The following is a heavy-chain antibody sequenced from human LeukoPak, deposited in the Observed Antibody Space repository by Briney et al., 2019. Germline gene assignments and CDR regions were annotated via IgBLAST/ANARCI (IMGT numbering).Heavy chain of an antibody. D-gene: IGHD3-10*01. J-gene: IGHJ4*02. Sequence: SETLSLTCTVSSGSINTKSYYWGWIRQPPGKGLEWIGSIYYSGDTYYNPSLKSRVTISVDTSKNQFSLKLSSVTAADTAVYYCLGGIPPSSIDYWGQGTLVTVSS. V-gene: IGHV4-39*07. CDR3: LGGIPPSSIDY. CDR2: IYYSGDT. CDR1: SGSINTKSYY.